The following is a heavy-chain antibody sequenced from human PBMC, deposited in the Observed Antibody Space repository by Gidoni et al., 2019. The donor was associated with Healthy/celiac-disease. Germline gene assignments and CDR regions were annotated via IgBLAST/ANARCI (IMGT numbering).Heavy chain of an antibody. J-gene: IGHJ6*03. CDR1: GFTFSSYS. V-gene: IGHV3-21*01. CDR2: ISSSSSYI. D-gene: IGHD2-2*01. Sequence: EVQLVESGGGLVKPGGSLRLSCAASGFTFSSYSMNWVRQAPGKGLEWVSSISSSSSYIYYADSVKGRFTISRDNAKNSLYLQMNSLRAEDTAVYYCARLKDIVVVPAASMDVWGKGTTVTVSS. CDR3: ARLKDIVVVPAASMDV.